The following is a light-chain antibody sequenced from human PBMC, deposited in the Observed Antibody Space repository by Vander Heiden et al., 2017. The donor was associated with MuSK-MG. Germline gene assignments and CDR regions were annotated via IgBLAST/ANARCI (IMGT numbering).Light chain of an antibody. CDR2: KAS. Sequence: DIQMTQSPSTLSASVGDRVTITCRASQSISSWLAWYQQKPGKAPKLLIYKASSLESGVPSRFSGSGSGTEFTLTISSLQPDDFATYYCQQYNSYSRRFGQGTKWKSN. J-gene: IGKJ1*01. CDR3: QQYNSYSRR. CDR1: QSISSW. V-gene: IGKV1-5*03.